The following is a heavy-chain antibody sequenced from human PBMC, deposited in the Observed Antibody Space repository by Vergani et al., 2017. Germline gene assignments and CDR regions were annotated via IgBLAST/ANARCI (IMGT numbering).Heavy chain of an antibody. J-gene: IGHJ3*01. CDR3: ARGEYNSSSDAANAFDF. CDR1: GGSISSYY. Sequence: QVQLQESGPGLVKPSETLSLTCTVSGGSISSYYWSWIRQPPGKGLEWIGYIYYSGSTNYNPSLKSRVTISVDTSKNQFSLKLSSVTAADTAVYYCARGEYNSSSDAANAFDFWGQGTMVTVSS. D-gene: IGHD6-6*01. CDR2: IYYSGST. V-gene: IGHV4-59*01.